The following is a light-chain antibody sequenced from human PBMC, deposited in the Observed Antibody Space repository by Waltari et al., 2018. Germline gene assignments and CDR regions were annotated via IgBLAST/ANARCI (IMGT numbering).Light chain of an antibody. CDR1: QSIASY. CDR2: AAT. CDR3: QQSYSTPYT. J-gene: IGKJ2*01. V-gene: IGKV1-39*01. Sequence: DIQMTQSPSSLSASVGDRVTITCRASQSIASYLNWYQKKPGEAPKGLIFAATSLQSGVPSRFSGSGSGTEFTLTVTSLQPEDFATYYCQQSYSTPYTFGQGTNLDIK.